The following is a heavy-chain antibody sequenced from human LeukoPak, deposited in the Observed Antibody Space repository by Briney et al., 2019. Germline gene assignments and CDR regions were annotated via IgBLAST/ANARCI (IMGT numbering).Heavy chain of an antibody. CDR3: ARDADLGATITGAFDI. CDR1: GFTFSSYA. J-gene: IGHJ3*02. CDR2: IKQDGREK. V-gene: IGHV3-7*01. D-gene: IGHD5-24*01. Sequence: GGSLRLSCAASGFTFSSYAMSWVRQAPGKGLEWVANIKQDGREKYYVDSVKGRFTVFRDNAKNSLSLQMNSLRAEDTAVYYCARDADLGATITGAFDIWGQGTMVTVSS.